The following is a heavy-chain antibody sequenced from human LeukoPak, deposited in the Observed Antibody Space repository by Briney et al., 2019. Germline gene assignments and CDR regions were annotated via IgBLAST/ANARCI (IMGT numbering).Heavy chain of an antibody. D-gene: IGHD2-15*01. Sequence: GASVKVSCKASGYTFTGYYMHWVRQAPGQGLEWMGWINPNSGGTNYARNFRGRVTMTRDTSTSTAYMELSRLRSDDTAVYYCARGEYCRGGSCYSDYWGQGSLVTVSS. V-gene: IGHV1-2*02. J-gene: IGHJ4*02. CDR3: ARGEYCRGGSCYSDY. CDR2: INPNSGGT. CDR1: GYTFTGYY.